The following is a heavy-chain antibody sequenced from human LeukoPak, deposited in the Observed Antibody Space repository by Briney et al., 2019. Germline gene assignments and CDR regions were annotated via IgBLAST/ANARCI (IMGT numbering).Heavy chain of an antibody. CDR3: ARPRGVVVVAATMWFDP. D-gene: IGHD2-15*01. CDR2: IYYSGST. V-gene: IGHV4-39*01. CDR1: GGSISSSSYY. Sequence: SETLSLTCTVSGGSISSSSYYWGWIRQPPGKGLEWIGSIYYSGSTYYNPSLKSRVTISVDTSKNQFSLKLSPVTAADTAVYYCARPRGVVVVAATMWFDPWGQGTLVTVSS. J-gene: IGHJ5*02.